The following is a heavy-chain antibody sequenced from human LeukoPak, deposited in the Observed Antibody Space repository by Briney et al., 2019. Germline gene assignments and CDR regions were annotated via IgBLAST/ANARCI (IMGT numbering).Heavy chain of an antibody. CDR1: GGSISSYY. CDR3: ARYLRTSQYYYYYGMDV. CDR2: IYYSGST. V-gene: IGHV4-59*01. D-gene: IGHD1-14*01. J-gene: IGHJ6*02. Sequence: SETLSLTCTVSGGSISSYYWSWIRQPPGKGLEWIGYIYYSGSTNYNPSLKSRVTISVDTSKNQFSLKLSSVTAADTAVYYCARYLRTSQYYYYYGMDVWGQGTTVTVSS.